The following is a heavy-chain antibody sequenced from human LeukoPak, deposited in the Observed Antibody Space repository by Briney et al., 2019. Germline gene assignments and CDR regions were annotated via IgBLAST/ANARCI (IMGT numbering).Heavy chain of an antibody. CDR2: ISSSSSAI. V-gene: IGHV3-48*04. D-gene: IGHD1/OR15-1a*01. CDR1: GFTFSTYS. CDR3: VRNTPISLIDY. Sequence: PGGSLRLSCEASGFTFSTYSMNWVRQAPGKGLEWVSYISSSSSAIFYADSVKGRFTISRDNAKRSLYLQMNSLRVEDTAVYYCVRNTPISLIDYWGQGTLVTVSS. J-gene: IGHJ4*02.